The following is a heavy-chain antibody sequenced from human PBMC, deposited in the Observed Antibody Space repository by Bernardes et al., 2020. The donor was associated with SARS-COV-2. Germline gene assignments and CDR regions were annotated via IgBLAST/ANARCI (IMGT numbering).Heavy chain of an antibody. CDR3: ARDGGVYHSDY. CDR2: ISDSGNII. D-gene: IGHD3-16*01. Sequence: GGSLRLSCAASGFTLSDHYMSWIRQAPGKGLEWLLHISDSGNIIYSADSVKGRFTISRDSAKNSLFLQMRSLRVEDTALYYCARDGGVYHSDYWGPGTLVTVSS. J-gene: IGHJ4*02. CDR1: GFTLSDHY. V-gene: IGHV3-11*01.